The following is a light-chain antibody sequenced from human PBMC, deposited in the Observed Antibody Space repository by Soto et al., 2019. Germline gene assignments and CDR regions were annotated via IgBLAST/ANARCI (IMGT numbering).Light chain of an antibody. CDR1: SSDVGGYNY. Sequence: QSALTQPPSASGSPGQSVAISCTGTSSDVGGYNYVSWYQQHPGKAPKLMIYEVNKRPSGVPDRFSGSKSGNTASLTVSGLQVEDEANYYCSSYAGSSNVFGTGTKLTVL. CDR2: EVN. CDR3: SSYAGSSNV. J-gene: IGLJ1*01. V-gene: IGLV2-8*01.